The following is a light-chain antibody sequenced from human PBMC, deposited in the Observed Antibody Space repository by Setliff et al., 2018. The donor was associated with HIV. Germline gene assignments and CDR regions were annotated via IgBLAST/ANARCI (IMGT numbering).Light chain of an antibody. Sequence: QSALTQPPSVSGAPGQRVTISCTGSNSNIGAGYGLNWYQQLPGTAPKLLIYGYNNRPSGVPDRFSGSQSGTSASLAITGLQGEDEADYYCQSYDSSLSGSGVFGTGTKVTVL. CDR1: NSNIGAGYG. CDR3: QSYDSSLSGSGV. J-gene: IGLJ1*01. CDR2: GYN. V-gene: IGLV1-40*01.